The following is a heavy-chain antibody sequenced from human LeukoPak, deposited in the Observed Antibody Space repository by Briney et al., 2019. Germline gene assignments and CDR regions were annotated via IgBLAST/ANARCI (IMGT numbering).Heavy chain of an antibody. CDR3: ARVIGGNGGWFDP. CDR1: GYTFTSYY. Sequence: ASVKVSCKASGYTFTSYYMHWVRQAPGQGLEWMGIINPSGGSTSYAQKSQGRVTMARDTSTSTVYMELSSLRSEDTAVYYCARVIGGNGGWFDPWGQGTLVTVSS. D-gene: IGHD4-23*01. CDR2: INPSGGST. J-gene: IGHJ5*02. V-gene: IGHV1-46*01.